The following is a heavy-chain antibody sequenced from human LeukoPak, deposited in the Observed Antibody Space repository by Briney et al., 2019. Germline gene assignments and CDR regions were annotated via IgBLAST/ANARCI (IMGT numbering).Heavy chain of an antibody. CDR2: ISGSGGTT. J-gene: IGHJ4*02. D-gene: IGHD2-2*01. V-gene: IGHV3-23*01. CDR1: GFTFSGST. Sequence: GGSLRLSCAASGFTFSGSTMSWVRQAPGKGLEWVSGISGSGGTTRHADSVKGRLTISRDSSKKTLYLQMNSLRAEDTAVYYCAKDRGIVVVPTLFDYWGQGTLVTVSS. CDR3: AKDRGIVVVPTLFDY.